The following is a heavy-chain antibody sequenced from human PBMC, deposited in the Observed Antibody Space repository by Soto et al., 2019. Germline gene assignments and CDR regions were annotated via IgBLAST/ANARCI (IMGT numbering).Heavy chain of an antibody. V-gene: IGHV1-58*02. CDR1: GFTFTSSA. CDR3: AAEPRYCSGGSCDTDAFDI. CDR2: IVVGSGNT. J-gene: IGHJ3*02. Sequence: ASVKVPCKASGFTFTSSAMQWVRQARGQRLEWIGWIVVGSGNTNYAQKFQERVTIIRDMSTSTAYMELSSLRSEDTAVYYCAAEPRYCSGGSCDTDAFDIWGQGTMVTVSS. D-gene: IGHD2-15*01.